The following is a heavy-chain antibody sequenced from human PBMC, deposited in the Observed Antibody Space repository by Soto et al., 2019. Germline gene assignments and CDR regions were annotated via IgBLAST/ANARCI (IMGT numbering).Heavy chain of an antibody. CDR2: MNPNSGNT. CDR1: GYTFTSYD. CDR3: ARGGPGIAVAGTGATDY. D-gene: IGHD6-19*01. Sequence: ASVKVSCKASGYTFTSYDINWVRQATGQGLEWMGWMNPNSGNTGYAQKFQGRVTMTRNTSISTAYMELSSLRSEDTAVYYCARGGPGIAVAGTGATDYWGQGTLVTVSS. V-gene: IGHV1-8*01. J-gene: IGHJ4*02.